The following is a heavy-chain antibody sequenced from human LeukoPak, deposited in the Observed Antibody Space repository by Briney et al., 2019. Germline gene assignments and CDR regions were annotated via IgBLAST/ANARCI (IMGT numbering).Heavy chain of an antibody. V-gene: IGHV3-21*01. D-gene: IGHD1-14*01. J-gene: IGHJ4*02. Sequence: GGTLRLSCAASGFTFSRYSMNWVSQAPGKGREWVSYISRSSSYIYYADSVKGRFTISRDNAKNSLYLQMNSLRAEDTAVYYCARDRNTVFDYWGQGTLVTVSS. CDR3: ARDRNTVFDY. CDR2: ISRSSSYI. CDR1: GFTFSRYS.